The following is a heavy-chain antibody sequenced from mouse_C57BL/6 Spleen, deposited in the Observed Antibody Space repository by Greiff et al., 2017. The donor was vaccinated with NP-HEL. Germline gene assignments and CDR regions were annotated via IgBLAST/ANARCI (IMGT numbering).Heavy chain of an antibody. CDR2: FYPGSGST. D-gene: IGHD2-5*01. CDR1: GYTFPEYT. J-gene: IGHJ3*01. CDR3: ARHEAYSNYNWFAY. V-gene: IGHV1-62-2*01. Sequence: VQLQQSGAELVKPGASVKLSCKASGYTFPEYTIHWVKQRSGQGLEWIGWFYPGSGSTKYNENFKGQATLTADKSSSTVYMELSSLTSEDSAVYFCARHEAYSNYNWFAYWGQGTLVTVSA.